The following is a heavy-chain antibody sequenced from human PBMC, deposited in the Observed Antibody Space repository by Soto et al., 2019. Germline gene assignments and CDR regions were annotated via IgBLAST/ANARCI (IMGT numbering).Heavy chain of an antibody. CDR2: IYWDDDK. J-gene: IGHJ4*02. CDR1: GFSLSTSGVG. D-gene: IGHD7-27*01. V-gene: IGHV2-5*02. Sequence: QITLKESGPTLVKPTQTLTLTCTFSGFSLSTSGVGVGWIRQPPGKALEWLALIYWDDDKRYSPSLKSRLTLTKDTSKTQVALTTTNMDPVDTATYYCAHSLIPNWGSRGAFDYWGQGTLVTVSS. CDR3: AHSLIPNWGSRGAFDY.